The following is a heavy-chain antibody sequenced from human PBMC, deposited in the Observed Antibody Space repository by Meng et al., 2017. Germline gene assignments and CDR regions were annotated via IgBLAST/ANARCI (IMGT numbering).Heavy chain of an antibody. CDR1: GFTFSSYG. CDR2: IWYYGSNK. Sequence: GESLKISCAASGFTFSSYGMNWVRQAPGKGLEWVAVIWYYGSNKYYEDSVKGRFTISRDNSKNKLYLQLNSLRAEDTDVYYCARDGPNSGYDPYYFDYWGQGTLVTVSS. J-gene: IGHJ4*02. D-gene: IGHD5-12*01. V-gene: IGHV3-33*01. CDR3: ARDGPNSGYDPYYFDY.